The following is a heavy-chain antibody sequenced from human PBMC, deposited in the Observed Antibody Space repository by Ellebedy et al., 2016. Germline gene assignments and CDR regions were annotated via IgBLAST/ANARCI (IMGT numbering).Heavy chain of an antibody. CDR1: GGSISSYF. Sequence: SETLSLTCSVSGGSISSYFWSWIRQPPGKGLECIGYIYYSGDTNYNPSLKGRVTISVDTSKNQLSLKLSSVTAADTAVYYCARSPEPFITMVRGVVYGMDVWGQGTTVTVSS. CDR3: ARSPEPFITMVRGVVYGMDV. J-gene: IGHJ6*02. D-gene: IGHD3-10*01. CDR2: IYYSGDT. V-gene: IGHV4-59*01.